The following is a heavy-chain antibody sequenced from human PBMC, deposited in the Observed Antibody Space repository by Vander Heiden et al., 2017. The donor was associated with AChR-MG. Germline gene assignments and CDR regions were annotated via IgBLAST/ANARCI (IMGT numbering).Heavy chain of an antibody. CDR1: GYTFTGYY. CDR2: INPNSGGT. J-gene: IGHJ5*02. CDR3: ARAGDPYCGGDCYWGWFDP. V-gene: IGHV1-2*04. D-gene: IGHD2-21*02. Sequence: QVQLVQSGAEVKKPGASVKVSCKASGYTFTGYYMHGVRQAPGQGLEWMGWINPNSGGTNYAQKFQGWVTMTRDTSISTAYMELSRLRSDETAVYYCARAGDPYCGGDCYWGWFDPWGQGTLVTVSS.